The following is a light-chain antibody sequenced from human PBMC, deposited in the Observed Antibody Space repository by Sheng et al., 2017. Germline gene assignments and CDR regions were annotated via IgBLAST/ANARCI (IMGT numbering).Light chain of an antibody. CDR1: GGINTY. CDR3: QQYNSLYS. V-gene: IGKV1-27*01. Sequence: DIQMTQSPSSLSAAIGDTVTITCRASGGINTYLAWYQQRPGKAPKLLISDTSTLHPGVPSRFSGSGLRTEFALTISSLQPDDFATYYCQQYNSLYSFGQGTKLEIK. CDR2: DTS. J-gene: IGKJ2*03.